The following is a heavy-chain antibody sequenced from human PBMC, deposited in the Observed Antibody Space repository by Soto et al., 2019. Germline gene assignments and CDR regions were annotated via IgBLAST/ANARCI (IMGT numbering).Heavy chain of an antibody. D-gene: IGHD3-10*01. CDR1: GGTFSSYA. Sequence: ASVKVSCKASGGTFSSYAISWARQAPGQGLEWMGWISAYNGNTNYAQKLQGRVTMTTDTSTSTAYMELRSLRSDDTAVYYCARTYGSGSYYNPLSSDYWGQGTLVTVSS. J-gene: IGHJ4*02. CDR3: ARTYGSGSYYNPLSSDY. V-gene: IGHV1-18*01. CDR2: ISAYNGNT.